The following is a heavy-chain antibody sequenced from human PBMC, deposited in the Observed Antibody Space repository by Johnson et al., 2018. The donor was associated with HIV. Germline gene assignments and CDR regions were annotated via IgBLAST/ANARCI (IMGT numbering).Heavy chain of an antibody. V-gene: IGHV3-30*18. J-gene: IGHJ3*02. D-gene: IGHD1-26*01. CDR3: AKEGGIRRVAWELRAYSFDI. CDR1: GFSFSSYG. CDR2: ISYDGSNK. Sequence: QVQLVESGGGVVQPGRSLRLSCAASGFSFSSYGMHCVRQAPGKGLEWVALISYDGSNKYYADSVEGRFTISRVNSKNTLYLQMNSLTPEDTAVYYCAKEGGIRRVAWELRAYSFDIWGQGTMVTVSS.